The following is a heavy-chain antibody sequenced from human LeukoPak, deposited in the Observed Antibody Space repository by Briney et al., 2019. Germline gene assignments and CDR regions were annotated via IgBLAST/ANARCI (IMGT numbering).Heavy chain of an antibody. CDR1: GFTFSSYS. CDR2: ISSSSSYI. Sequence: PGGSLRLSCAASGFTFSSYSMNWVRQAPGKGLEWVSSISSSSSYIYYADSVKGRFTISRDNAKSSLYLQMNSLRAEDTAVYYCARDYYDSSGYYYAGLDYWGQGTLVTVSS. V-gene: IGHV3-21*01. J-gene: IGHJ4*02. CDR3: ARDYYDSSGYYYAGLDY. D-gene: IGHD3-22*01.